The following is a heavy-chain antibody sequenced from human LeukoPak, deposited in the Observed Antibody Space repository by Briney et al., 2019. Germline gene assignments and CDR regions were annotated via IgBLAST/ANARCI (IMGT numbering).Heavy chain of an antibody. CDR3: AGLGPSGAFDI. V-gene: IGHV1-69*04. J-gene: IGHJ3*02. D-gene: IGHD3-10*01. Sequence: SVKVSCKASGGTFSSYAISWVRQAPGQGLEWMGRIIPILGIANYAQKFQGRVTITADKSTGTAYMELSSLRSEDTAVYYCAGLGPSGAFDIWGQGTMVTVSS. CDR2: IIPILGIA. CDR1: GGTFSSYA.